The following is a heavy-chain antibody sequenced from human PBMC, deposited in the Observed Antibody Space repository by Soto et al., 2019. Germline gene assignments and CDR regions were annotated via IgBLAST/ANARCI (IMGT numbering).Heavy chain of an antibody. CDR3: ARDPRIAVDGSGYYYYGIDV. Sequence: GGSLRLSCAASGFTFSSYEMNWVRQAPGKGLEWVSYISSSGSIIYYADSVKGRFTISRDNAKNSLYLQMNSLRAEDTAVYYCARDPRIAVDGSGYYYYGIDVWGRGTTVTVYS. J-gene: IGHJ6*02. CDR2: ISSSGSII. CDR1: GFTFSSYE. V-gene: IGHV3-48*03. D-gene: IGHD6-13*01.